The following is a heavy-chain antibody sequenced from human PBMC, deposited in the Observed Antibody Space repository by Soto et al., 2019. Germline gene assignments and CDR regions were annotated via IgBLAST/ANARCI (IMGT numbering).Heavy chain of an antibody. CDR1: GGTFSSYA. V-gene: IGHV1-69*13. J-gene: IGHJ6*02. Sequence: SVKVSCKASGGTFSSYAISWVRQAPGQGLEWMGGIIPIFGTANYAQKFQGRVTITADESTSTAYMELSSLRSEDTAVYYCARAAPIAARTFYYGMDVWGQGTTVTVSS. CDR3: ARAAPIAARTFYYGMDV. D-gene: IGHD6-6*01. CDR2: IIPIFGTA.